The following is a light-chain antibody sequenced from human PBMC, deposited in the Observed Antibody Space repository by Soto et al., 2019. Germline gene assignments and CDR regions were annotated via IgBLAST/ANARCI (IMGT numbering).Light chain of an antibody. J-gene: IGKJ4*01. Sequence: DIQMTQSPSTLAAFVGDRVTITCRARQTISSWVAWYQQKPGKAPNLLIYKASTLQSGVPSRFSGSRSGTEFILTINSLQPDDFATYYCQQYNSYSILTFGGGTKVEIK. CDR3: QQYNSYSILT. CDR1: QTISSW. CDR2: KAS. V-gene: IGKV1-5*03.